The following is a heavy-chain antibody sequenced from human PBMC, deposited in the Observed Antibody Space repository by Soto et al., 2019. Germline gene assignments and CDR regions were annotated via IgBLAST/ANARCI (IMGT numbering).Heavy chain of an antibody. Sequence: QVQLQESGPGLVKPSETLSLTCTVSGGSVSSGSYYWSWLRQPPGKVLEWIGYIYYSGSTNYNPSLKSRVTISVDTSKNQFSLKLSSVTAADTAVYYCAIYCISTSGYGHYYYYGMDVWGQGTTVTVSS. D-gene: IGHD2-2*01. CDR1: GGSVSSGSYY. CDR2: IYYSGST. V-gene: IGHV4-61*01. CDR3: AIYCISTSGYGHYYYYGMDV. J-gene: IGHJ6*02.